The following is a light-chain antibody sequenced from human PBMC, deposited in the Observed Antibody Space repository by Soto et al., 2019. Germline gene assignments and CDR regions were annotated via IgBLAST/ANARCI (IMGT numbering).Light chain of an antibody. CDR2: GNS. Sequence: QSVLTQPPSVSGAQGQRVTISCTGSSSNIGAGYDVHWYQQLPGTAPKLLIYGNSNRPSGVPDRFSGSKSGTSASLAITGLQAEDEADYYCQSYDSSLSGWVFGGGTTLTVL. CDR1: SSNIGAGYD. V-gene: IGLV1-40*01. J-gene: IGLJ3*02. CDR3: QSYDSSLSGWV.